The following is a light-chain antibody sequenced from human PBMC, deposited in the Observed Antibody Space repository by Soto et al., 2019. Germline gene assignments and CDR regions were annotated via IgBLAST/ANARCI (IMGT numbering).Light chain of an antibody. Sequence: EIVLTQSPATLSLSPGERATLSCRASLSVSSYLAWYQQKPGQAPRLLIYDASNRATGIPARFSGSGSGTDFTLTISSLKPEDFAFYYCQQRSNWPWTFGHGTKVEIK. CDR1: LSVSSY. J-gene: IGKJ1*01. CDR3: QQRSNWPWT. CDR2: DAS. V-gene: IGKV3-11*01.